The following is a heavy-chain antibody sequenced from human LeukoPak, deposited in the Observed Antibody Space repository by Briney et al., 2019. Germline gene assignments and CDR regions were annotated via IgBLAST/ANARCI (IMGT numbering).Heavy chain of an antibody. Sequence: SETLSLTCTVSGGSINNFYWSWIRQSPGKGLEWIGHVHSSGRTDYNPSLRSRVSMSADTSKSQLSLRLTSVTAADTAVYFCARHDEECPGEYCFLLSFDYWGPGSLVTVSS. CDR1: GGSINNFY. CDR3: ARHDEECPGEYCFLLSFDY. J-gene: IGHJ4*01. V-gene: IGHV4-59*08. D-gene: IGHD2-8*02. CDR2: VHSSGRT.